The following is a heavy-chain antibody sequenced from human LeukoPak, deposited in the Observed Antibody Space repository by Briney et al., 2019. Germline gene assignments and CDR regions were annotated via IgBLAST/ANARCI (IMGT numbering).Heavy chain of an antibody. CDR3: ARVWRLLWFDP. CDR1: GFTFSSYW. CDR2: IKQDGREK. V-gene: IGHV3-7*01. D-gene: IGHD5-18*01. J-gene: IGHJ5*02. Sequence: GGSLRLSCAASGFTFSSYWMSWVRQAPGKGLEWVANIKQDGREKYYVDSVKGRFTISRDNAKNSLYLQMNSLRAEDTAVYYCARVWRLLWFDPWGQGTLVTVSS.